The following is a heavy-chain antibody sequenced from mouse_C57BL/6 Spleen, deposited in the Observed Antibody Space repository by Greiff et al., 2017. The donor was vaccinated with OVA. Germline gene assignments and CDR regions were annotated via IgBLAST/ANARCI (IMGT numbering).Heavy chain of an antibody. Sequence: QVQLKQSGPELVKPGASVKISCKASGYAFSSSWMNWVKQRPGKGLEWIGRIYPGDGDTNYNGKFKGKATLTADKSSSTAYMQLSSLTSEDSAVYFCARYFHWYFDVWGTGTTVTVSS. CDR3: ARYFHWYFDV. CDR2: IYPGDGDT. CDR1: GYAFSSSW. V-gene: IGHV1-82*01. J-gene: IGHJ1*03.